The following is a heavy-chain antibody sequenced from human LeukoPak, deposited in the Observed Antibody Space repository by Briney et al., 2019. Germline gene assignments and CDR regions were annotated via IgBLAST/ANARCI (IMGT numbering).Heavy chain of an antibody. CDR1: GGTFSSYA. J-gene: IGHJ4*02. CDR2: IIPILGIA. CDR3: AREGIDGYSSGWRPGYFDY. V-gene: IGHV1-69*04. D-gene: IGHD6-19*01. Sequence: GSSVKVSCKASGGTFSSYAISWVRQAPGQGLEWMGRIIPILGIANYAQKFQGRVTITADTSTSTAYMELRSLRSDDTAVYYCAREGIDGYSSGWRPGYFDYWGQGTLVTVSS.